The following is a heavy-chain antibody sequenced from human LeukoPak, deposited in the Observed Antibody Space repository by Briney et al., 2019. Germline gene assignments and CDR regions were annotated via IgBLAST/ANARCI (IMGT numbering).Heavy chain of an antibody. J-gene: IGHJ4*02. CDR1: GFTFSNFG. V-gene: IGHV3-30*03. CDR2: ISNDGSIK. CDR3: AREDSGSDFEY. D-gene: IGHD5-12*01. Sequence: GGSLRLSCTASGFTFSNFGMHWIRQAPREGLEWVAVISNDGSIKYYADPVKGRFTVSRDNSKNTLYLQMNSLRAEDTAVFYCAREDSGSDFEYWGQGTLVTVSA.